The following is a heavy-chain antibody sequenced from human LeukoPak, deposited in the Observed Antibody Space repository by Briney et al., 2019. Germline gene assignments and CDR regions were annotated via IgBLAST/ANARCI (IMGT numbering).Heavy chain of an antibody. Sequence: GGSLRLSCAASGFTFSSYEMNWVRQAPGKGLEWVSYISSSGSTIYYADSVKGRFTISRDNAKNSLYLQMNSLRAEDTAVYYCARDKRTTIQLWLQGTTAMEAFDIWGQGTMVTVSS. CDR2: ISSSGSTI. J-gene: IGHJ3*02. D-gene: IGHD5-18*01. CDR1: GFTFSSYE. CDR3: ARDKRTTIQLWLQGTTAMEAFDI. V-gene: IGHV3-48*03.